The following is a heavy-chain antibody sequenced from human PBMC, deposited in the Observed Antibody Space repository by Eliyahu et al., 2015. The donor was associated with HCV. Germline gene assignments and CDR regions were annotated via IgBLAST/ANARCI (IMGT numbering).Heavy chain of an antibody. CDR3: AKDGYSRSLDY. Sequence: QVQLVESGGGVVQPGRSLRLSCAASGFTFSSYGMHWVRQAPGKGLEGVAVISYDGSNKYYADSVKGRFTISRDNSKNTLYLQMNSLRAEDTAVYYCAKDGYSRSLDYWGQGTLVTVSS. J-gene: IGHJ4*02. CDR1: GFTFSSYG. D-gene: IGHD6-13*01. V-gene: IGHV3-30*18. CDR2: ISYDGSNK.